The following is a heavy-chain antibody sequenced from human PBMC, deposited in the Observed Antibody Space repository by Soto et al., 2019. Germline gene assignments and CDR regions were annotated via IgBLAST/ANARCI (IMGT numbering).Heavy chain of an antibody. J-gene: IGHJ5*02. D-gene: IGHD6-19*01. CDR1: GYSITAGGYY. CDR3: ARMYSSGSGWFHP. V-gene: IGHV4-31*03. CDR2: FYSSGSI. Sequence: PSETLSLTCFVSGYSITAGGYYWSWIRHHSGKGLEWIGSFYSSGSIIYNPSLRSRVSISGDTSSNQFSMSLTSVTAADTARYDCARMYSSGSGWFHPWGQGTLVTVSS.